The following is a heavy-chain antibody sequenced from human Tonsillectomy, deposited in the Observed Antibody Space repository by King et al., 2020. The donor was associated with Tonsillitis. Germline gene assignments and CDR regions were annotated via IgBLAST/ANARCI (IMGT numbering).Heavy chain of an antibody. CDR2: IKSTTDGGKT. D-gene: IGHD3-10*01. V-gene: IGHV3-15*01. J-gene: IGHJ4*02. CDR3: TTDGRLWFGENY. CDR1: GFTFTKAW. Sequence: VQLVESGGGLVKPGGSLRLSCAVSGFTFTKAWMTWVRQAPGKGLEWVGRIKSTTDGGKTDYAAPVKGGFTISRDDSKNTLYLQMNSLKTEDTGVYFCTTDGRLWFGENYWGQGTLVTVSS.